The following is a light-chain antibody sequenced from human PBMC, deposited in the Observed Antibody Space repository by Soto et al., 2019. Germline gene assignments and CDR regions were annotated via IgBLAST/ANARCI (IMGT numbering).Light chain of an antibody. Sequence: QSVLTQPASVSESPGQSITISCTGTSSDVGSYKFVSWYQHHPGKAPKLMIYEVSNRPSGVSNRFSGSKSGNTASLTISGLQAEDEADYYCSSYTSSSTPYVFGTGTKLTVL. CDR3: SSYTSSSTPYV. V-gene: IGLV2-14*02. J-gene: IGLJ1*01. CDR1: SSDVGSYKF. CDR2: EVS.